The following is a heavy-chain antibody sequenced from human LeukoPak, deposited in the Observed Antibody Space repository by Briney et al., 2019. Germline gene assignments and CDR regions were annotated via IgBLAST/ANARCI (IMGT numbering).Heavy chain of an antibody. CDR1: GYDFISHG. CDR2: ISAYNGNT. CDR3: ARDWRTTVTTSPGY. J-gene: IGHJ4*02. Sequence: ASVKVSCKASGYDFISHGISWVRQAPGQGLEWMGWISAYNGNTNYAQKLQGRVTMTPDTSTSTAYMELRSLRSDDTAVYYCARDWRTTVTTSPGYWGQGTLVTVSS. D-gene: IGHD4-17*01. V-gene: IGHV1-18*04.